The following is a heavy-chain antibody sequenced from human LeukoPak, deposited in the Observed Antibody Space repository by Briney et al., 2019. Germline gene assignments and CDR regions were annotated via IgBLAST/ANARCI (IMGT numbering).Heavy chain of an antibody. CDR2: INAGNGNT. Sequence: ASVKVSCKASGYTFTSYAMHWVRQAPGQRLEWMGWINAGNGNTKYSQKFQGRVTITRDTAASTAYMELSGLRSEDTAVYYCAVGFEWLGLFDYWGQGALVTVSS. J-gene: IGHJ4*02. CDR3: AVGFEWLGLFDY. D-gene: IGHD6-19*01. CDR1: GYTFTSYA. V-gene: IGHV1-3*01.